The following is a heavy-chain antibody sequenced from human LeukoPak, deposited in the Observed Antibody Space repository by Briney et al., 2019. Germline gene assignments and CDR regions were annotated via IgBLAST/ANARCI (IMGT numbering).Heavy chain of an antibody. V-gene: IGHV3-13*01. CDR3: ARVPYGSGKNYYYGMDV. D-gene: IGHD3-10*01. CDR1: GFTFSSYD. Sequence: GGSLRLSCAASGFTFSSYDMHWVRQATGKGLEWVSAIGTAGDTYYPGSVKGRFTISRENAKNSLYLQMNSLRAGDTAVYYCARVPYGSGKNYYYGMDVWGQGTTVTDSS. CDR2: IGTAGDT. J-gene: IGHJ6*02.